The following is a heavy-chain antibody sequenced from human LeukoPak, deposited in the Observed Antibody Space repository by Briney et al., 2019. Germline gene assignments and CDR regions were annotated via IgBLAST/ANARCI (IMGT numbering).Heavy chain of an antibody. J-gene: IGHJ4*02. D-gene: IGHD1-26*01. Sequence: PGGSLRLSCAASGFTFSSYSMNWVRQAPGKGLEWVSAISGSGGSTYYADSVKGRFTISRDNSKNTLYLQMNGLRAEDTAIYYCARAVYTGGYGGFYFDYWGQGTLVTVSS. V-gene: IGHV3-23*01. CDR2: ISGSGGST. CDR3: ARAVYTGGYGGFYFDY. CDR1: GFTFSSYS.